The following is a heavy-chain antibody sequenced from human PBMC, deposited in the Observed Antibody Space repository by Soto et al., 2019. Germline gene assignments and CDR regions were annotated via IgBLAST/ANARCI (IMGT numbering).Heavy chain of an antibody. CDR3: SRPGAARPYYYYGMDV. D-gene: IGHD6-6*01. CDR2: IDPYNGNT. J-gene: IGHJ6*02. Sequence: ASVKVSCKASGYTFTSNSIGWVRQAPGQGLEWMGWIDPYNGNTNYAQQFQGRVTMTEDTSTDTAYMELSSLRSEDTAVYYCSRPGAARPYYYYGMDVWGQGTTVTVSS. CDR1: GYTFTSNS. V-gene: IGHV1-18*04.